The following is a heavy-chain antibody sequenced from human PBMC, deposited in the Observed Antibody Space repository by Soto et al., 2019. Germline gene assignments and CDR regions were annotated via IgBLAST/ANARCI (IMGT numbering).Heavy chain of an antibody. CDR1: GYTFTSYD. D-gene: IGHD6-6*01. V-gene: IGHV1-8*01. CDR2: MNPNSGNT. CDR3: AREGPRPYYYYGMDV. Sequence: ASVKVSCKASGYTFTSYDINWVRQATGQGLEWMGWMNPNSGNTGYAQKFQGRVTTTTDTSTSTTFMELRSLRSDDTAVYYCAREGPRPYYYYGMDVWGQGNTVTVS. J-gene: IGHJ6*02.